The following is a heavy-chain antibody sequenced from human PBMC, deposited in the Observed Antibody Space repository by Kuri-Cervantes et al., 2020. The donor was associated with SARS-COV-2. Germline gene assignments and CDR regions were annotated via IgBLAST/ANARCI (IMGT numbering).Heavy chain of an antibody. V-gene: IGHV3-48*04. CDR1: GFTFSSYS. CDR2: ISSSSSTI. D-gene: IGHD3-10*01. Sequence: GGSLRLSCAASGFTFSSYSMNWVRQAPGKGLEWVSYISSSSSTIYYADSVKGRFTISRDNAKNSLYLQMNSLRAEDTAVYYCARSRPVRSDDYWSQGTLVTVSS. CDR3: ARSRPVRSDDY. J-gene: IGHJ4*02.